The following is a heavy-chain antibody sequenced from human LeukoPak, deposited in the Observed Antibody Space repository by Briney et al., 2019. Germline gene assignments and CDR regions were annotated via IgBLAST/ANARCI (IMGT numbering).Heavy chain of an antibody. CDR3: ARGLAMLYNY. CDR2: ISSSSSYM. Sequence: GGSLRLSCAASGFTFSSYSMNWVRQAPGKGLEWVSSISSSSSYMYYADSVKGRFTISRDNAKNSLYLQMNSLRAEDTAVYYCARGLAMLYNYWGQGTLVTVSS. D-gene: IGHD2-8*01. CDR1: GFTFSSYS. V-gene: IGHV3-21*01. J-gene: IGHJ4*02.